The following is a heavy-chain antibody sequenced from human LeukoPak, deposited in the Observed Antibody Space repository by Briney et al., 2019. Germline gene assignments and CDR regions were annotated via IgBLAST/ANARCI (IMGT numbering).Heavy chain of an antibody. CDR3: ARDPSVAATGWGRWFDH. Sequence: GGSLRLSCAASGFTFSSFSMTWVRQAPGKGLEWLSYISGSSSIVYYGDSVKGRFTISRDNAKNSLYLQMNSLRDEDTAVYYCARDPSVAATGWGRWFDHWGLGTLVTVSS. V-gene: IGHV3-48*02. CDR1: GFTFSSFS. CDR2: ISGSSSIV. D-gene: IGHD6-13*01. J-gene: IGHJ5*02.